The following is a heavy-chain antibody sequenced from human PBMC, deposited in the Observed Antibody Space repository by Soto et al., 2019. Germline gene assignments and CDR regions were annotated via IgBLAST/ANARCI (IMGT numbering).Heavy chain of an antibody. CDR2: ISGYNGNT. Sequence: QVQLVQSGAEVKKPGASVKVSCKASGYNFASYGISWVRQAPGQGLEWMGWISGYNGNTNYAQKLQGRLTMTTDTSTNTAYMELRSLRSDDTAVYYCAREGSRFKYSITYYGADYWVQGALVTVSS. J-gene: IGHJ4*02. CDR3: AREGSRFKYSITYYGADY. D-gene: IGHD3-10*01. CDR1: GYNFASYG. V-gene: IGHV1-18*01.